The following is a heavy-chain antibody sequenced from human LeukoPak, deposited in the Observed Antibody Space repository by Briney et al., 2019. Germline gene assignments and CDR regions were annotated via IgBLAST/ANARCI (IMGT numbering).Heavy chain of an antibody. CDR1: GGTFSSYA. Sequence: ASVKVSCKASGGTFSSYAISWVRQAPGQGLEWMGGIIPIFGTANYAQKFQGRVTITTDESTSTAYMELSRLRSEDTAVYYCAARHGVGVDYWGQGTLVTVSS. CDR3: AARHGVGVDY. V-gene: IGHV1-69*05. J-gene: IGHJ4*02. CDR2: IIPIFGTA. D-gene: IGHD3-10*01.